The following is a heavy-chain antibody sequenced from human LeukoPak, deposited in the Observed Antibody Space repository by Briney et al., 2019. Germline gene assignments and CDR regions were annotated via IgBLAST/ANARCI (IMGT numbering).Heavy chain of an antibody. Sequence: PSQTLSLTCTVSGGSISSGGYYWSWIRQHPGKGLEWIGYIYYSGSTYYNPSLKSRVTISVDTSKNQFSLKLSSVTAAGTAVYYCARDASISLHRIAAAGTGYYGMDVWGQGTTVTVSS. CDR2: IYYSGST. CDR3: ARDASISLHRIAAAGTGYYGMDV. V-gene: IGHV4-31*03. D-gene: IGHD6-13*01. CDR1: GGSISSGGYY. J-gene: IGHJ6*02.